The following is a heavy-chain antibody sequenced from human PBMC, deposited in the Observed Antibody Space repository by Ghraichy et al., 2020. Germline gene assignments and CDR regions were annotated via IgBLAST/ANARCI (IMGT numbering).Heavy chain of an antibody. CDR1: GGSISSYY. CDR2: IYYSGST. CDR3: ARGRGYSYGRPVYYFDY. J-gene: IGHJ4*02. Sequence: SETLSLTCTVSGGSISSYYWSWIRQPPGKGLEWIGYIYYSGSTNYNPSLKSRVTISVDTSKNQFSLKLSSVTAADTAVYYCARGRGYSYGRPVYYFDYWGQGTLVTVSS. V-gene: IGHV4-59*01. D-gene: IGHD5-18*01.